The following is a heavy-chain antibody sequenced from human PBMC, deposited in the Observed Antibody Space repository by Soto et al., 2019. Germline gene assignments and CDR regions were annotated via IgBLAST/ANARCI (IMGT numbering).Heavy chain of an antibody. V-gene: IGHV3-53*01. CDR3: ASSPSYYYDSSGYPYYFDY. CDR2: IYSGGST. CDR1: GFTVSSNY. Sequence: GGSLRLSCAASGFTVSSNYMSWVRQAPGKGLEWVSVIYSGGSTYYADSVKGRFTISRDNSKNTLYLQMNSLRAEDTAVYYCASSPSYYYDSSGYPYYFDYWGQGTLVTVSS. D-gene: IGHD3-22*01. J-gene: IGHJ4*02.